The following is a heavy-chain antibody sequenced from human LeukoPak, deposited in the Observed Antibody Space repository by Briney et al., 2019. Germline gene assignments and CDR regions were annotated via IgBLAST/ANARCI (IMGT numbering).Heavy chain of an antibody. CDR3: ARTYYYDSSGYYPDYYYYMDV. D-gene: IGHD3-22*01. Sequence: SVKVSCKASGGTFSSYAISWVRQAPGQGLEWMGGIIPIFGTANYAQKFQGRVTITTDESTSTAYMERSSLRSEDTAVYYCARTYYYDSSGYYPDYYYYMDVWGKGTTVTVSS. J-gene: IGHJ6*03. CDR1: GGTFSSYA. CDR2: IIPIFGTA. V-gene: IGHV1-69*05.